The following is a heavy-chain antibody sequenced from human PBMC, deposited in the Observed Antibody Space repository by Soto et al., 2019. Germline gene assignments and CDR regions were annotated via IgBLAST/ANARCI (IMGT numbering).Heavy chain of an antibody. Sequence: EVQLVESGGGLIQPGGSLRLSCAASGFIFSSYSMNWVRQAPGKGLEWVSYIGSSIGTIYYADSVKGRFTISRDNAKNSLYLQMNSPRDEDTAVYYCASGGSGGRTSDFDYWGQGTLVTVSS. D-gene: IGHD5-12*01. CDR2: IGSSIGTI. CDR3: ASGGSGGRTSDFDY. V-gene: IGHV3-48*02. J-gene: IGHJ4*02. CDR1: GFIFSSYS.